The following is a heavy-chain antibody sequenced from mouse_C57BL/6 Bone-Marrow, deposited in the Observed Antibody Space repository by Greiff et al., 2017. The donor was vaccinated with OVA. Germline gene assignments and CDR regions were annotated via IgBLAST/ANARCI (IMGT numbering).Heavy chain of an antibody. CDR2: ISSGSSSI. J-gene: IGHJ1*03. CDR3: ARINYWYFDV. Sequence: EVKLMESGEGLVNPGGSLKLSCAAPGFTFGAYGMHWVRQAQEKGLEGVAYISSGSSSIYYADTVKGRFTISRDNAKNTLFLQMTSLRSEDTAMYYCARINYWYFDVWGTGTTVTVSS. V-gene: IGHV5-17*01. CDR1: GFTFGAYG.